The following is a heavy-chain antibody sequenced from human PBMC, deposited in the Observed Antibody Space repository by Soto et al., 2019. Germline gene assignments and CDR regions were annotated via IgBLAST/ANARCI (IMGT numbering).Heavy chain of an antibody. CDR3: ASGGIAVH. D-gene: IGHD6-19*01. V-gene: IGHV3-74*01. CDR1: GFTFSNNW. J-gene: IGHJ4*02. CDR2: INSDGSST. Sequence: EVQLVESGGGLVQPGGSLRLSCAASGFTFSNNWMHWVRQAPGKGPVWVSRINSDGSSTYYADSVKGRSTISRDNAKNTLYLQMTSLRADDTAVYYCASGGIAVHWGPGTLGTVSS.